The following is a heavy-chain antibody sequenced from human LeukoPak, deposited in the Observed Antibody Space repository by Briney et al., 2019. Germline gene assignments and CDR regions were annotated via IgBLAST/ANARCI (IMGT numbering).Heavy chain of an antibody. V-gene: IGHV4-39*01. CDR3: ARTPLYNWKPYNWFDP. J-gene: IGHJ5*02. CDR1: GGSISSSSYY. D-gene: IGHD1-1*01. CDR2: IYYSGST. Sequence: SETLSLTCTVPGGSISSSSYYWGWIRQPPGKGLEWIGSIYYSGSTYYNPSLKSRVTISVDTSKNQFSLKLSSVTAADTAVYYCARTPLYNWKPYNWFDPWGQGTLVTVSS.